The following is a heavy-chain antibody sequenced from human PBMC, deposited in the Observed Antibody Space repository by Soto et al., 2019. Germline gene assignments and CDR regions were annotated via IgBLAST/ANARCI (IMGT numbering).Heavy chain of an antibody. J-gene: IGHJ5*02. V-gene: IGHV2-5*02. CDR2: IYWDDDK. CDR1: GFSLSTSGVG. Sequence: QITLKESGPTLVKPTQTLTLTCTFSGFSLSTSGVGVGWIRQPPGKALEWLALIYWDDDKRYSPSLKSRLTITKDTSKNQVVLTMTNMDPVDTATYYCAHSLIGYYYDSSGSNWFDPWGQGTLVNVSS. CDR3: AHSLIGYYYDSSGSNWFDP. D-gene: IGHD3-22*01.